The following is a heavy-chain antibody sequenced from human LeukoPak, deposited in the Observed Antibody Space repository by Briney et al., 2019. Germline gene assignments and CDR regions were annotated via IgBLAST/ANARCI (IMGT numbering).Heavy chain of an antibody. CDR2: INPNSSGT. CDR1: GYTFTGYY. Sequence: ASVKVSCKASGYTFTGYYMHWVRPAAGQGLGWMGWINPNSSGTNYAQKFKGRVTMTRDTSISTAYMELSRLRSDDTAVYYCARERTLTSCYDYWGQGTLVTVSS. V-gene: IGHV1-2*02. J-gene: IGHJ4*02. D-gene: IGHD2-15*01. CDR3: ARERTLTSCYDY.